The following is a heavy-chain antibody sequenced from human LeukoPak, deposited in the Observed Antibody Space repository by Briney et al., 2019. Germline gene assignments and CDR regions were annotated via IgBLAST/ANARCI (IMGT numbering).Heavy chain of an antibody. D-gene: IGHD3-16*01. J-gene: IGHJ4*02. Sequence: PGESLRLSCAVSGFTFRSYAMRWVRQAPGKGLEWVAFISYDGSNKYYADSVKGRSTISRDNSKNMFYLQINSLRAEDTAMYSCARGHYDDVWGSYTDFWGQGTLVTVSS. CDR3: ARGHYDDVWGSYTDF. CDR1: GFTFRSYA. V-gene: IGHV3-30*04. CDR2: ISYDGSNK.